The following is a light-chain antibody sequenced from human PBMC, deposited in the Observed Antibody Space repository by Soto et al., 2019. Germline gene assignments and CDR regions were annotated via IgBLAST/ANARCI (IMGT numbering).Light chain of an antibody. CDR1: QGISSY. CDR2: AAS. J-gene: IGKJ5*01. CDR3: QQYYSYPSIT. Sequence: AIRMTQSPSSLSASTGDRVTITCRASQGISSYLAWYQQKPGKAPKLLIYAASTLQSGVPSRFSGSGSGTDFTLIISCLQSEDFATYYCQQYYSYPSITFGQGTRLEI. V-gene: IGKV1-8*01.